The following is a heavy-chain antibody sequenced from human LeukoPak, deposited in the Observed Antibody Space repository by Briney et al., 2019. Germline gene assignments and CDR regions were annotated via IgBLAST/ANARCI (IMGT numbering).Heavy chain of an antibody. V-gene: IGHV3-11*01. J-gene: IGHJ6*03. D-gene: IGHD1-1*01. Sequence: PGGSLRLSCAASGFTFSDYYMSWIRQAPGKGREWVSYISSSGSTIYYADSVKGRFTISRDNAKNSLYLQMNRLRAEATAVYYCARDANWVRYYYYMDVWGKGTTVTVSS. CDR1: GFTFSDYY. CDR3: ARDANWVRYYYYMDV. CDR2: ISSSGSTI.